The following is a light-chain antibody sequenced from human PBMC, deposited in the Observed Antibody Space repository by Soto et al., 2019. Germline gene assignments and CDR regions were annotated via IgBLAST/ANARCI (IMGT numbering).Light chain of an antibody. V-gene: IGLV2-14*01. J-gene: IGLJ2*01. CDR2: DVS. Sequence: QSALTQPASVSGSPGQSITISCTGTSSDVGGYNYVSWYQQHPGKAPKLMIYDVSNLPSGVSNRFSGSKSGNTASLTISGLQAEDEADCYCSSYTSSSTLVVFGGGTKLTVL. CDR3: SSYTSSSTLVV. CDR1: SSDVGGYNY.